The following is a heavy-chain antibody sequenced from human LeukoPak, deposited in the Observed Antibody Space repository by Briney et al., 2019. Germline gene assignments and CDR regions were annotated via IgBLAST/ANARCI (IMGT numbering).Heavy chain of an antibody. V-gene: IGHV4-34*01. D-gene: IGHD5-18*01. J-gene: IGHJ4*02. CDR1: GGSFSGYY. CDR2: INHSGST. CDR3: ARRATGIQLWYFDY. Sequence: SETLSLTCAVYGGSFSGYYWSWIRQPPAKGLEWIGEINHSGSTNYNPSLKSRVTIPVDTSKNQFSLKLSSVTAADTAVYYCARRATGIQLWYFDYWGQGTLVTVSS.